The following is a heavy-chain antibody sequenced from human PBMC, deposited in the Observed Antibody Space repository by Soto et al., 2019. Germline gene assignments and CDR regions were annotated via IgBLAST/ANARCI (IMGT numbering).Heavy chain of an antibody. D-gene: IGHD3-22*01. CDR3: ARMSYFYDKWYFDL. Sequence: SETLSLTCTVSGGSISSYYWSWIRQPAGKGLEWIGRIYTSGSTNYNPSLKSRVTMSVDTSKNQFSLKLSSVTAADTATYYCARMSYFYDKWYFDLWGRGTLVTVSS. CDR1: GGSISSYY. J-gene: IGHJ2*01. V-gene: IGHV4-4*07. CDR2: IYTSGST.